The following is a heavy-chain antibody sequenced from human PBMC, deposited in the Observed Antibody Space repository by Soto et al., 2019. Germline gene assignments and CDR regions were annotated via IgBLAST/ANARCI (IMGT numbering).Heavy chain of an antibody. J-gene: IGHJ4*02. D-gene: IGHD5-12*01. CDR1: GFTFSSYA. CDR2: ISGSGGST. CDR3: AKPAGVRWLRFWIDY. V-gene: IGHV3-23*01. Sequence: EVQLLESGGGLVQPGGSLRLSCAASGFTFSSYAMSWVRQAPGKGLEWVSAISGSGGSTYYADSVKGRFTISRDNSKNRLYMRMTSLRAEDTAVYYCAKPAGVRWLRFWIDYWGQGTLVTVSS.